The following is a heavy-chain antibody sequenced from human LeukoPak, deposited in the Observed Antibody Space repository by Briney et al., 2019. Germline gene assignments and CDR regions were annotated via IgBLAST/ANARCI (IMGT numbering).Heavy chain of an antibody. V-gene: IGHV3-23*01. CDR1: GFTFSSYA. Sequence: GGSLRLSCAASGFTFSSYAMSWVRQAPGKGLEWVSAISGSGGSTYYADSVKGRFTISRDNSKNTLYLQMNSLRAEDAAVYYCAKTLASYYDSSGYFGYWGQGTLVTVSS. CDR3: AKTLASYYDSSGYFGY. CDR2: ISGSGGST. D-gene: IGHD3-22*01. J-gene: IGHJ4*02.